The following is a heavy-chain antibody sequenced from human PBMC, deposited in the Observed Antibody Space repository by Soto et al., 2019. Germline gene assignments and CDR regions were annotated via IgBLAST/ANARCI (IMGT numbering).Heavy chain of an antibody. V-gene: IGHV4-34*10. CDR1: GGSVSGYY. J-gene: IGHJ6*02. D-gene: IGHD1-1*01. CDR3: ARQDDGGMDV. CDR2: INHSGNS. Sequence: SETLSLTCAVDGGSVSGYYWTWIRQPPGKGLEWIGEINHSGNSHYNPSLKSRITLSIDTSKKLLSLNLTSVSAADTAVYYCARQDDGGMDVWGQGTTVTVSS.